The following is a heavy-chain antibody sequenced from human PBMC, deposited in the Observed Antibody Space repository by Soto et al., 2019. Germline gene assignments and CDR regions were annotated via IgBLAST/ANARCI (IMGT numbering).Heavy chain of an antibody. CDR1: GYSFTSYW. V-gene: IGHV5-51*01. CDR3: ARLHSSSGYGGVLQRKGWFDP. J-gene: IGHJ5*02. D-gene: IGHD6-13*01. CDR2: IYPGDSDT. Sequence: EVQLVQSGAEVKKPGESLKISCKGSGYSFTSYWIGWVRQMPGKGLEWMGIIYPGDSDTRYSPSFQGQVTISADKSISTAYLQWSSLKASDTAMDYCARLHSSSGYGGVLQRKGWFDPWGQGSLVTVSS.